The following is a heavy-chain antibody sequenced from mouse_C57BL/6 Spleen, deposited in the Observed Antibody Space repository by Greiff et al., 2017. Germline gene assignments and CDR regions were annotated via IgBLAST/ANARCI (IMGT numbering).Heavy chain of an antibody. Sequence: QVQLQQPGAELVRPGSSVKLSCKASGHTFTSYWMDWVKQRPGQGLEWIGNIYPSDSETHYNQKFKDKATLTVDKSSSTAYMQLSSLTSEDSAVYYCAKMGDLFDYWGQGTTLTVSS. CDR2: IYPSDSET. CDR3: AKMGDLFDY. D-gene: IGHD2-3*01. V-gene: IGHV1-61*01. J-gene: IGHJ2*01. CDR1: GHTFTSYW.